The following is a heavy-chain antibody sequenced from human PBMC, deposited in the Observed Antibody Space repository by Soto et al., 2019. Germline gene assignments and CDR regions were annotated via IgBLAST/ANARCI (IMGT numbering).Heavy chain of an antibody. Sequence: SETQSLTCTVSGGAINDHYWSYIRQPPGKGLEWIGYIYYNGNTNYNPSLESRVTISVDRSKNQFSLRLTSLTAADTAVYYCARVRTGYFDYWGRRALLTVSS. CDR3: ARVRTGYFDY. D-gene: IGHD3-9*01. V-gene: IGHV4-59*11. CDR1: GGAINDHY. J-gene: IGHJ4*02. CDR2: IYYNGNT.